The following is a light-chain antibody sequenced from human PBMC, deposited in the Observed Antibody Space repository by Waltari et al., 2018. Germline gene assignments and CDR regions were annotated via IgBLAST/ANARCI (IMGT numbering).Light chain of an antibody. CDR3: SAWDSSLSGYV. J-gene: IGLJ1*01. CDR2: RNN. CDR1: SNNVGNRG. Sequence: QAGLTQPPSMAKDLRQTATLTCTGHSNNVGNRGPAWLQHHQGHPPKLLSYRNNNRPSGISERFSAYRSGNTAFLTITGLQPEDEADYYCSAWDSSLSGYVFGTGTRLTVL. V-gene: IGLV10-54*04.